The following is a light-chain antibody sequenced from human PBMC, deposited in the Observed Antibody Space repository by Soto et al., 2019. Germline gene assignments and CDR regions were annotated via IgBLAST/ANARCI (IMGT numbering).Light chain of an antibody. V-gene: IGKV3D-15*01. CDR2: DAS. CDR3: QQYNNWPPVYT. Sequence: EIVMTQSPATLSVSPGERATLSCRASQSVSSKLAWYQQKPGQAPRLLIYDASTRGTGIPARFSGSGSGTEFTLTISSLQSEDFAVYYCQQYNNWPPVYTFGQGTKLEIK. CDR1: QSVSSK. J-gene: IGKJ2*01.